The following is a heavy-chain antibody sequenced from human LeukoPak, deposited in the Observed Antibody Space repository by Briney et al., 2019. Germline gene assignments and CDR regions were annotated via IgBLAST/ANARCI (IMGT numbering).Heavy chain of an antibody. Sequence: GGSLRLSCAASGFDFSRYGMHWVRQAPGRGLEWVAIIWYDGSNKYYADSVKGRFTVPRDDFKNTMYLQMNNLRDEDTAVYYCAGVLDIVVVTAPLSFWGQGTLVTVSS. V-gene: IGHV3-33*01. J-gene: IGHJ4*02. CDR1: GFDFSRYG. CDR3: AGVLDIVVVTAPLSF. D-gene: IGHD2-21*02. CDR2: IWYDGSNK.